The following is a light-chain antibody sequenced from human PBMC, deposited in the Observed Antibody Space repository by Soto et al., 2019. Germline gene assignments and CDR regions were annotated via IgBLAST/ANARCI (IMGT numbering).Light chain of an antibody. J-gene: IGKJ4*01. Sequence: EIVLTQSPGTLSLFPGERATLSCRASQSISSNYLAWYQQKPGQAPRLLIHGASNRATGIPDRFSGAGSGTDFTLTISSLQPEDFATYYCQQANSFPLTFGGGTKVEIK. CDR3: QQANSFPLT. V-gene: IGKV3-20*01. CDR2: GAS. CDR1: QSISSNY.